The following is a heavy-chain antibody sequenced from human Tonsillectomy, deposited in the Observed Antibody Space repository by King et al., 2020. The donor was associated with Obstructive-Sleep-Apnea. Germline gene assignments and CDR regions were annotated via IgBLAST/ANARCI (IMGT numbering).Heavy chain of an antibody. V-gene: IGHV2-5*02. J-gene: IGHJ4*02. CDR1: GFSLSTSGVG. CDR2: IYWDDDK. Sequence: ITLKESGPTLVKPTQTLTLTCTFSGFSLSTSGVGVGWIRQPPGKALEWLALIYWDDDKRYSPSLKSRLTITKDTSKNQVVLTMTNMDPVDTATYYCAHRATTVTNFYFDYWGQGTLVTVSS. CDR3: AHRATTVTNFYFDY. D-gene: IGHD4-17*01.